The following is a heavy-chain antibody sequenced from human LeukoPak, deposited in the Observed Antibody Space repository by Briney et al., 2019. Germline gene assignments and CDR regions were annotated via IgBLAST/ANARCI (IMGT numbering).Heavy chain of an antibody. CDR3: ARGPTGWGYDFWRGYYPDWFDP. Sequence: SVKVSCKASGGTFSSYAISWVRQAPGQGLEWMGGIIPIFGTANYAQKFQGRVTITADESTSTAYMELSSLRSEDTAVYYCARGPTGWGYDFWRGYYPDWFDPWGQGTLVTVSS. CDR2: IIPIFGTA. D-gene: IGHD3-3*01. J-gene: IGHJ5*02. CDR1: GGTFSSYA. V-gene: IGHV1-69*01.